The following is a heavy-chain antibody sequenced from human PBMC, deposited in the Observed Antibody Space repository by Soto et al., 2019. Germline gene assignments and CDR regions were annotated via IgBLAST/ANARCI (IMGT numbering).Heavy chain of an antibody. D-gene: IGHD6-19*01. CDR2: IYSGGST. V-gene: IGHV3-53*01. CDR3: ARGLGIAMPGTGNCSAP. J-gene: IGHJ5*02. Sequence: PGVFLSLSCPALGCAISSNFMSWVRRPQGRGLEWASVIYSGGSTYYADSVKGRFTISRENPKNTLYLQMNSLRAEDTAVYYGARGLGIAMPGTGNCSAPWGSGTPVPVS. CDR1: GCAISSNF.